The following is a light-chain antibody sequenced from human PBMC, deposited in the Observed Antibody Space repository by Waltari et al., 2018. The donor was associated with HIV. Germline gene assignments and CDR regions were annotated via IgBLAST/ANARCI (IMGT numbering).Light chain of an antibody. V-gene: IGLV1-47*01. CDR2: RND. CDR1: RSNIGNNF. J-gene: IGLJ3*02. CDR3: ASWDDILGHWI. Sequence: QPKMTQAPSASKTPGQRITMSCSGGRSNIGNNFISWYQQFPGLAPRHVIYRNDQRPTGVPGRFSGSKSGTSAFLAITGLRLEDEATYICASWDDILGHWIFGGGTKLTVL.